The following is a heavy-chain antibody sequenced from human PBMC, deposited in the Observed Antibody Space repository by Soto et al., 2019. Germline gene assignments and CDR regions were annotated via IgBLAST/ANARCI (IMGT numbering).Heavy chain of an antibody. V-gene: IGHV1-46*01. CDR3: ARDRANYGDYAGFFWFDP. D-gene: IGHD4-17*01. Sequence: ASVKVSCKASGYTFTSYYMHWVRQAPGQGLEWMGIINPSGGSTSYAQKFQGRVTMTRDTSTSTVYMELSSLRSDDTAVYYCARDRANYGDYAGFFWFDPWGQGTLVTVSS. CDR1: GYTFTSYY. J-gene: IGHJ5*02. CDR2: INPSGGST.